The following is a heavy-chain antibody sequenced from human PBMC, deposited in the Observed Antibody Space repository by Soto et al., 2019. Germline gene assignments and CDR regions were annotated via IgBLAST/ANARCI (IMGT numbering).Heavy chain of an antibody. V-gene: IGHV3-33*01. CDR2: IWYDGSNK. Sequence: PGGSLRLSCAASGFTFSSYGMHWVRQAPGKGLEWVAVIWYDGSNKYYADSVKGRFTISRDNSKNTLYLQMNSLRAEDTAVYYCARDRRRYYGSGSYYSLDYWGQGTLVTVSS. CDR1: GFTFSSYG. D-gene: IGHD3-10*01. CDR3: ARDRRRYYGSGSYYSLDY. J-gene: IGHJ4*02.